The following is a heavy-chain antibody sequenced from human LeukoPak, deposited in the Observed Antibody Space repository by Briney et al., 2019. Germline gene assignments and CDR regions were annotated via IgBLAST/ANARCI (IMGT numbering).Heavy chain of an antibody. V-gene: IGHV4-39*07. CDR1: GGSISSSSNY. Sequence: SETLSLTCTVSGGSISSSSNYWGWIRQPPGKGLEWIGSIYHTGNTYYNPSLKSRVTISVGTSKNQFSLKVSSVTAVDTAVYYCARKPDSRNWFDPWGQGTLVIVSS. CDR3: ARKPDSRNWFDP. CDR2: IYHTGNT. J-gene: IGHJ5*02. D-gene: IGHD1-14*01.